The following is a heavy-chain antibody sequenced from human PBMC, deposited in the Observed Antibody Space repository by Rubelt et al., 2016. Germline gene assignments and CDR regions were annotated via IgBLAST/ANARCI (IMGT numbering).Heavy chain of an antibody. D-gene: IGHD5-24*01. CDR1: GFTFSSYG. J-gene: IGHJ6*02. Sequence: QVQLVESGGGVVQPGGSLRLSCAASGFTFSSYGMHWVRQAPGKGLEWVAFIRYDGSNKYYAESLKGRFTISRDNSKNTLYLQMNSLRADDTAVYYCAKGGDGYNPGYYYYYGMDVWGQGTTVTVSS. V-gene: IGHV3-30*02. CDR3: AKGGDGYNPGYYYYYGMDV. CDR2: IRYDGSNK.